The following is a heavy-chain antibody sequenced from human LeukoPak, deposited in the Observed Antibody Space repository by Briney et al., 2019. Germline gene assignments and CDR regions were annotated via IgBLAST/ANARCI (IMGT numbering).Heavy chain of an antibody. V-gene: IGHV3-7*01. CDR1: GFTFSSYW. J-gene: IGHJ4*02. CDR2: IKEDGSKT. Sequence: GGSLRLSCAASGFTFSSYWMSWVRQAPGKGLEWVANIKEDGSKTYYVDSVKGRFTISRDNAKNSLYLQMSSLSAEDTAVYYCARGQNWNHDYWGQGTLVTVSS. CDR3: ARGQNWNHDY. D-gene: IGHD1-1*01.